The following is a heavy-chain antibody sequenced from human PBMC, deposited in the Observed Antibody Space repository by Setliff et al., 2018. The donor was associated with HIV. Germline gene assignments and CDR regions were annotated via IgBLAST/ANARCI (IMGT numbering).Heavy chain of an antibody. Sequence: SETLSLTCTVSGGSISNSRYYWSWIRQPPGKGLEWIGSIYYSGSTYYNPSLKSRVTISVDTSKNQFSLKLSSVTAADAAIYYCARPYDSLYGWGQGVLVTVSS. J-gene: IGHJ4*02. CDR3: ARPYDSLYG. CDR1: GGSISNSRYY. V-gene: IGHV4-39*01. D-gene: IGHD3-22*01. CDR2: IYYSGST.